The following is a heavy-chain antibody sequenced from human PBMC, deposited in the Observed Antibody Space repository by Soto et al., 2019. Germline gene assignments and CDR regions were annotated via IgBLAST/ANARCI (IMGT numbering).Heavy chain of an antibody. CDR2: FFWGDDK. D-gene: IGHD3-16*01. V-gene: IGHV2-5*02. CDR3: APRLAMMDAFDV. CDR1: GFSLTTSGRG. Sequence: QITLKESGPTLVKPTQTLTLTCTFSGFSLTTSGRGVGWIRQPPGKALEWLALFFWGDDKRYSPSLKTRLTISKDTSKNQVALTMTNMGPEDTATYYCAPRLAMMDAFDVWGQGTVVTVSS. J-gene: IGHJ3*01.